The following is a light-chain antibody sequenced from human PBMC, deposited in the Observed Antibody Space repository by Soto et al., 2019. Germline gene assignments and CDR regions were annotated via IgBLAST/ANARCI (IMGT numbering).Light chain of an antibody. CDR2: GES. J-gene: IGKJ1*01. CDR3: QQYGRSGT. Sequence: EIVMTQSPATLSVSPGERATLSCRASQSVSSNLAWYQQKPGQAPRLLIYGESTRATGIPARFSGSGSGTDFTLTISRLEPEDLAVYYCQQYGRSGTFGQGTKVDIK. CDR1: QSVSSN. V-gene: IGKV3-15*01.